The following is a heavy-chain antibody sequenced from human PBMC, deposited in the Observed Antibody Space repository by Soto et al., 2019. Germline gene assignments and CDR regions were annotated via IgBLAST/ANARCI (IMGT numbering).Heavy chain of an antibody. CDR1: GASINTYY. CDR3: ARHGAGSSGGDFYFGMDV. V-gene: IGHV4-59*08. J-gene: IGHJ6*02. CDR2: IHYTVST. Sequence: QVQLQESGPGLVKPSETLSLNCSVSGASINTYYWSWVRQPPGKGLEWIGYIHYTVSTIYNPSLKSRVTISIDTSRTQFSLIVTSATAADTASYYCARHGAGSSGGDFYFGMDVWGRGTTVTVSS. D-gene: IGHD6-13*01.